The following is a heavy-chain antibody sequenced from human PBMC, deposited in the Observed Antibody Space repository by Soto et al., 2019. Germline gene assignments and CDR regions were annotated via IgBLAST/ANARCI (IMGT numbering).Heavy chain of an antibody. Sequence: EVVLVESGGGLVQPGRSLRLSCAASGFNFDEYAMHWVRQGPGKGLEWVSGISWNRGTIVYADSVKGRFTISRDNAKNFLYLEMSSLGAEDTALYYCAKGYCSSAKCYTYSYMDVWGKGTTVTVSS. D-gene: IGHD2-2*01. J-gene: IGHJ6*03. V-gene: IGHV3-9*01. CDR1: GFNFDEYA. CDR2: ISWNRGTI. CDR3: AKGYCSSAKCYTYSYMDV.